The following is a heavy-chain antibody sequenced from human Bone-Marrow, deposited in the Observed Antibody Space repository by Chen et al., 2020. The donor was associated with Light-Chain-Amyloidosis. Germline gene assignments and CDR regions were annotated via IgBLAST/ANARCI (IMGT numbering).Heavy chain of an antibody. J-gene: IGHJ5*02. CDR2: INHSGST. CDR3: ARGRYGDYGGWYNWFDP. CDR1: GGSFSGYY. Sequence: QVQLQQWGAGLLKPSETLSLTCAVYGGSFSGYYWSWIRQPPGKGLGWIGEINHSGSTNYNPSLKSRVTISVDTSKNQFSLKLSSVTAADTAVYYCARGRYGDYGGWYNWFDPWGQGTLVTVSS. V-gene: IGHV4-34*01. D-gene: IGHD4-17*01.